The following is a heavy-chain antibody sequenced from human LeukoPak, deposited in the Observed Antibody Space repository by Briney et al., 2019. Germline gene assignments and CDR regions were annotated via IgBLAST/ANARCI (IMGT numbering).Heavy chain of an antibody. CDR1: GFNFSSYW. CDR2: IKQDGSEK. Sequence: GGSLRLSCAASGFNFSSYWMSWVRQAPGKGLEWVANIKQDGSEKYYVDSVKGRFTISRDNAKNSLYLQMNSLGAEDTAVYYCARDKYLDYWGQGTLVTVSS. J-gene: IGHJ4*02. CDR3: ARDKYLDY. V-gene: IGHV3-7*01.